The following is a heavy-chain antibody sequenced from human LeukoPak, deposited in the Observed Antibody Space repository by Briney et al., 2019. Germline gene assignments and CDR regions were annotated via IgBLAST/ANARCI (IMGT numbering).Heavy chain of an antibody. D-gene: IGHD2-2*01. CDR1: GGSISNYY. J-gene: IGHJ5*02. Sequence: SETLSLTCTVSGGSISNYYWSWIRQPAGKGLEWIGEINHSGSTNYNPSLKSRVTISVDTSKNQFSLKLSSVTAADTAVYYCARGGSTSLNWFDPWGQGTLVTVSS. V-gene: IGHV4-34*01. CDR3: ARGGSTSLNWFDP. CDR2: INHSGST.